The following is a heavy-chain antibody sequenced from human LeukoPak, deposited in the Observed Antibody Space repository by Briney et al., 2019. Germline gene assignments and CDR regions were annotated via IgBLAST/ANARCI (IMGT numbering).Heavy chain of an antibody. CDR2: ISGSGGST. Sequence: QSGGPLRLSCAASEFTFSSYAMNWVRQAPGKGLEWVSGISGSGGSTYYAESVKGRFTISRDNSKNTLYLQMNSLRAEDTAVYYCAKKGGSSQGDAFDIWGQGTMVTVS. CDR1: EFTFSSYA. D-gene: IGHD6-13*01. V-gene: IGHV3-23*01. J-gene: IGHJ3*02. CDR3: AKKGGSSQGDAFDI.